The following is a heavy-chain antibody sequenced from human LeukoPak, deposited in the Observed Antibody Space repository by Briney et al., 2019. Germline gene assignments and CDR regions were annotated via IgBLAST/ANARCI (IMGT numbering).Heavy chain of an antibody. D-gene: IGHD1-26*01. J-gene: IGHJ5*02. CDR1: GYTFTSYG. CDR3: ARARKVGANNWFDP. V-gene: IGHV1-18*01. Sequence: ASVKVSCKASGYTFTSYGISWVRQAPGQGLEWTGWISAYNGNTNYAQKLQGRVTMTTDTSTSTAYMELRSLRSDDTAVYYCARARKVGANNWFDPWGQGTLVTVSS. CDR2: ISAYNGNT.